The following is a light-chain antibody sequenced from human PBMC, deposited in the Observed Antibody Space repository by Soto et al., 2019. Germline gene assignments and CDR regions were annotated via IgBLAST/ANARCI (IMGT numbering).Light chain of an antibody. CDR1: QSLLHSNGYNY. Sequence: DIVMTQSPLSLPVTPGEPASISCRSSQSLLHSNGYNYLDWYLQKPGQSPQLLIYLGSNRASGVPDRFSGRGSGTDFTLKISRVEAEDVGVYFCMQALQTPLTFGGGTKAEIK. J-gene: IGKJ4*01. CDR3: MQALQTPLT. CDR2: LGS. V-gene: IGKV2-28*01.